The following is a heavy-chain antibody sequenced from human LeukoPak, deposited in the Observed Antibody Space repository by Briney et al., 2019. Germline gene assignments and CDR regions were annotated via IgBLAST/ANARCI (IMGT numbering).Heavy chain of an antibody. V-gene: IGHV4-59*08. CDR3: ARSLLEDGDYAIGLNFDY. D-gene: IGHD4-17*01. Sequence: PSETLSLTCTVSGGSISSYYWSWIRQPPGKGLEWIGYIYYSGSTNYNPSLKSRVTISVDTSKNQFSLKLSSVTAADTAVYYCARSLLEDGDYAIGLNFDYWGQGTLVTVSS. CDR2: IYYSGST. J-gene: IGHJ4*02. CDR1: GGSISSYY.